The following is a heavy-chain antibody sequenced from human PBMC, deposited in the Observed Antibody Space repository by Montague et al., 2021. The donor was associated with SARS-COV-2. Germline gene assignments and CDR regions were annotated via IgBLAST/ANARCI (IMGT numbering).Heavy chain of an antibody. Sequence: PALGKPTQTLTLTCTFSGFSLSTSGMCVSWIRQPPGKALGWLALIDWDDDKYYSTSLKTRLTISKDTSKNQVVLTMTNMDPVDTATYYCARMTTVTYPYYYYYGMDVWGQGTTVTVSS. CDR2: IDWDDDK. D-gene: IGHD4-17*01. CDR3: ARMTTVTYPYYYYYGMDV. CDR1: GFSLSTSGMC. V-gene: IGHV2-70*01. J-gene: IGHJ6*02.